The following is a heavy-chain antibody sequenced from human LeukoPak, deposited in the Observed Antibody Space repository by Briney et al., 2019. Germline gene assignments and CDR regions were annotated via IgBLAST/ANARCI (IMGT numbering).Heavy chain of an antibody. D-gene: IGHD6-6*01. J-gene: IGHJ4*02. Sequence: GGSLRLSCAASGFTFSSYWMSWVRQAPGKRLEWVANVNQDGSEKYYVDSVKGRFIISRDNARNSLFLQMNILTAEDTAIYYCVREGAYSTSSPAGYWGQGTLVSVSS. V-gene: IGHV3-7*01. CDR3: VREGAYSTSSPAGY. CDR1: GFTFSSYW. CDR2: VNQDGSEK.